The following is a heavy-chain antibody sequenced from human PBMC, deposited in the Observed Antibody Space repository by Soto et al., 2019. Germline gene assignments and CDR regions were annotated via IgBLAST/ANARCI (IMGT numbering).Heavy chain of an antibody. Sequence: QVQLQQWGAGLLKPSETLSLTCAVYGGSFSGYYWSWIRQPPGKGLEWIGEVNHSGSTNYNLSLKSRVTISVDTSKNQFSLKLSSVTAADTAVYYCARGYGSNFDYWGQGTLVTVSS. V-gene: IGHV4-34*01. D-gene: IGHD6-13*01. CDR2: VNHSGST. CDR1: GGSFSGYY. J-gene: IGHJ4*02. CDR3: ARGYGSNFDY.